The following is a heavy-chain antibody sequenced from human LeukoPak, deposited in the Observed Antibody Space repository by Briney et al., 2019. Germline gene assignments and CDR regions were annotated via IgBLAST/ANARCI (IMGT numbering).Heavy chain of an antibody. D-gene: IGHD3-22*01. CDR3: ARDRALYDSRRGYYYTEDDY. Sequence: PGGSLRLSCAASGFTFSSHWMHWVRQAPGKGLEWVSSISSSSSYIYYADSVKGRFTISRDNAKNSLYLQMNSLRAEDTAVYYCARDRALYDSRRGYYYTEDDYWGQGTLVTVSS. CDR1: GFTFSSHW. CDR2: ISSSSSYI. V-gene: IGHV3-21*01. J-gene: IGHJ4*02.